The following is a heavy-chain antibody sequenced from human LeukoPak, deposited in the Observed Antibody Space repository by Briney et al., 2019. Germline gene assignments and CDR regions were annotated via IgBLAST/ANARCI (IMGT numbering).Heavy chain of an antibody. CDR3: AKDSNYDILTGYSLFDY. D-gene: IGHD3-9*01. J-gene: IGHJ4*02. V-gene: IGHV3-9*01. CDR2: ISWNSGSI. CDR1: GFTFDDYA. Sequence: GGSLRLSCAASGFTFDDYAMHWVRQAPGKGLEWVSGISWNSGSIGYADSVKGRFTISRDNAKNSLYLQMNSLRAEDTALYYCAKDSNYDILTGYSLFDYWGQGTLVTVSS.